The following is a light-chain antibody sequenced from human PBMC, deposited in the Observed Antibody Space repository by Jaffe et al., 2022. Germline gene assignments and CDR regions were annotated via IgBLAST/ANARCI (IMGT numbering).Light chain of an antibody. Sequence: QSVLTQPPSVSAAPGQKVTISCSGSSSNIGNNYVSWYQQLPGTAPRLLIYENNKRPSGIPDRFSGSKSGTSATLGITGLQTGDEADYYCATWDNNLSAWVFGGGTKLTVL. J-gene: IGLJ3*02. CDR2: ENN. CDR1: SSNIGNNY. CDR3: ATWDNNLSAWV. V-gene: IGLV1-51*02.